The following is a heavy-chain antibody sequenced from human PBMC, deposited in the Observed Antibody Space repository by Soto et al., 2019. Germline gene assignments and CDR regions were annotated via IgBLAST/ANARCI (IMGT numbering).Heavy chain of an antibody. V-gene: IGHV1-46*01. Sequence: GASVKVSCKASGYTFTSYYMHWVRQAPGQGLEWMGIINPSGGSTSYAQKFQGRVTMTRDTSTSTVYMELSSLRSEDTAVYYCAGILWPDDAFDIWGQGTMVTVSS. CDR1: GYTFTSYY. D-gene: IGHD3-10*01. CDR2: INPSGGST. J-gene: IGHJ3*02. CDR3: AGILWPDDAFDI.